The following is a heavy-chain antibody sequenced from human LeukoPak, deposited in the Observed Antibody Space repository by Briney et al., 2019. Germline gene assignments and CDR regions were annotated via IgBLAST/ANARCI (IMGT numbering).Heavy chain of an antibody. Sequence: ASVKVSCKASGYTFTSYAMNWVRQAPGQGLEWMGWINPNSGGTNYAQKFQGRVTMTRDTSISTAYVELSRLRSDDTAVYYCARGESSGSYSNDAFDIWGQGTMDTVSS. V-gene: IGHV1-2*02. J-gene: IGHJ3*02. CDR2: INPNSGGT. D-gene: IGHD1-26*01. CDR1: GYTFTSYA. CDR3: ARGESSGSYSNDAFDI.